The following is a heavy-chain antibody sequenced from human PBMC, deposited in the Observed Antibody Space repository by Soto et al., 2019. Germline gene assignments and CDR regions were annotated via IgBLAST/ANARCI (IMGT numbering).Heavy chain of an antibody. CDR1: GFTFSSYG. CDR2: ISYDGSNK. CDR3: AKSSEAVAGLAY. V-gene: IGHV3-30*18. J-gene: IGHJ4*02. Sequence: GGSLRLSCAASGFTFSSYGMHWVRQAPGKGLEWVAVISYDGSNKYYADSVKGRFTISRDNSKNTLYLQMSSLRAEDTAVYYCAKSSEAVAGLAYWGQGTLVTVSS. D-gene: IGHD6-19*01.